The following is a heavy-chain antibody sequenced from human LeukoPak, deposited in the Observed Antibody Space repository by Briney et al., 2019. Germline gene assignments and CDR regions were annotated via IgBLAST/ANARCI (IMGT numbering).Heavy chain of an antibody. Sequence: SETLSLTCAVYGGSFSGYYWSWIRQPPGKGLEWIGEINHSGSTNYNPSLKSRVTISVGTSKNQFSLKLSSVTAADTAVYYCARMRVAAAGLNWFDPWGQGTLVTVSS. CDR3: ARMRVAAAGLNWFDP. CDR1: GGSFSGYY. V-gene: IGHV4-34*01. J-gene: IGHJ5*02. CDR2: INHSGST. D-gene: IGHD6-13*01.